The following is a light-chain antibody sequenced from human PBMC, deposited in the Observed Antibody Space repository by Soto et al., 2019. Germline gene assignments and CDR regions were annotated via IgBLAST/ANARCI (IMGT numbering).Light chain of an antibody. CDR3: CSYAGSSTYV. CDR2: EVS. Sequence: QSVLTQPASVSGSPGQSITISCTGTSSDVGSNNLVSWYQQHPGKAPKLMIYEVSKRPSGVSNRFSGSKSGNTASLTISWLQAEDEADYYCCSYAGSSTYVFGTGTKVTVL. J-gene: IGLJ1*01. CDR1: SSDVGSNNL. V-gene: IGLV2-23*02.